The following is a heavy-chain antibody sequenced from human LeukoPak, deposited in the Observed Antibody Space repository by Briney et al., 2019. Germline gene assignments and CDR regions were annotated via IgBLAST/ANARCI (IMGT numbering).Heavy chain of an antibody. CDR3: ASYSGSGSDRDY. V-gene: IGHV4-39*01. CDR2: VYYSGTT. J-gene: IGHJ4*01. D-gene: IGHD3-10*01. CDR1: GGSISSNIYY. Sequence: SETLSLTCTVSGGSISSNIYYRGWIRQPPGKGLEWIGSVYYSGTTYSNPSLKSRVTISVDTSKNQFSLKLSSVTAADTAVYYCASYSGSGSDRDYWGQGTLVTVSS.